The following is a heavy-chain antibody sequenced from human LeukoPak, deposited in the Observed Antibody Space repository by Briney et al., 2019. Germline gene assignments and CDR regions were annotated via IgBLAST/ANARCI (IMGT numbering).Heavy chain of an antibody. D-gene: IGHD1-26*01. CDR2: ISSSSSYI. J-gene: IGHJ6*03. CDR1: GFTFSSYS. V-gene: IGHV3-21*04. CDR3: AKNRGAGSHYYYHMNV. Sequence: PGGSLRLSCAASGFTFSSYSMNWVRQAPGKGLEWVSSISSSSSYIYYADSVKGRFTISRDNAKNSLYLQMNNLRVEDTAVYYCAKNRGAGSHYYYHMNVWGKGTTVTVSS.